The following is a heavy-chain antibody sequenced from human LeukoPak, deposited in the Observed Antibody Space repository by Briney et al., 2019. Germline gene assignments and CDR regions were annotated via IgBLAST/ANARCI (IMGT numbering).Heavy chain of an antibody. CDR1: GGSISSYY. D-gene: IGHD3-16*02. V-gene: IGHV4-59*01. CDR3: ASTHTYYDYVWGSYRFSFDY. Sequence: PSETLSLTCTVSGGSISSYYWSWIRQPPGKGLEWIGYIYYSGSTNYNPSLKSRVTISVDTSKSQFSLKLSSVTAADTAVYYCASTHTYYDYVWGSYRFSFDYWGQGTLVTVSS. CDR2: IYYSGST. J-gene: IGHJ4*02.